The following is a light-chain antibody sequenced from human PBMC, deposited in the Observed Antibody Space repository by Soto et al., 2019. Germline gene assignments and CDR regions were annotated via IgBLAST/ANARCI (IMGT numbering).Light chain of an antibody. CDR1: QGIGST. CDR2: DAY. J-gene: IGKJ4*01. CDR3: QQYGSSPPT. V-gene: IGKV3-15*01. Sequence: EIVMTQSPATLSVSPGERATLSCRASQGIGSTLAWYQQKPGQTPRLLIYDAYIRATGVPARFSASGSGTEFTLTINSLQSEDFAVYYCQQYGSSPPTFGGGTKVEIK.